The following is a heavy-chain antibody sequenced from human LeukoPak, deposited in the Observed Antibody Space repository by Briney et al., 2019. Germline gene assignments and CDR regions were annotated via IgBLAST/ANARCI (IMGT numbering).Heavy chain of an antibody. J-gene: IGHJ3*02. Sequence: ASVKVSCKASGYRLSSYGISWMRQAPGQGLEWMGWISAYNGNTNSAQKLQGRVTMTTDTSTSSAYMELRSLGSDDTAVYYCARTKSRLGELSLDPDAFDIWGQGTMVTVSS. D-gene: IGHD3-16*02. CDR2: ISAYNGNT. CDR3: ARTKSRLGELSLDPDAFDI. V-gene: IGHV1-18*01. CDR1: GYRLSSYG.